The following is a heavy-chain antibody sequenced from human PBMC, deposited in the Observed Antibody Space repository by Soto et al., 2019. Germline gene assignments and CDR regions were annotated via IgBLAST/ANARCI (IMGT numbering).Heavy chain of an antibody. D-gene: IGHD6-13*01. Sequence: PSHTLSLTCAISGDSVSSNSAAWNWIRQSPSRGLEWLGRTYYRSKWYNDYAVSVKSRISINPDTSKNQFSLQLNSVTPEDTAVYYCVRGRAAGRGDWFDPWGQGTQVTVSS. V-gene: IGHV6-1*01. J-gene: IGHJ5*02. CDR2: TYYRSKWYN. CDR1: GDSVSSNSAA. CDR3: VRGRAAGRGDWFDP.